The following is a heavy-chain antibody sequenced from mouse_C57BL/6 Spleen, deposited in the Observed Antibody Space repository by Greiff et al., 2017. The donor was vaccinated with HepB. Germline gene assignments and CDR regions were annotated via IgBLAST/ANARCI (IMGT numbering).Heavy chain of an antibody. CDR1: GYTFTNYW. J-gene: IGHJ1*03. CDR3: ARRSYYYGRAGYFDV. CDR2: IYPGGGYT. D-gene: IGHD1-1*01. V-gene: IGHV1-63*01. Sequence: QVQLQQSGAELVRPGTSVKMSCKASGYTFTNYWIGWAKQRPGHGLEWIGDIYPGGGYTNYNEKFKGKATLTADKSSSTAYMQFSSLTSEDSAIYYCARRSYYYGRAGYFDVWDTGTTVTVSS.